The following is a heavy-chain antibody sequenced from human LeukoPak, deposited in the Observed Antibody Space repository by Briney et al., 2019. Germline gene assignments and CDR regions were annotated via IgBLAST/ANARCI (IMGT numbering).Heavy chain of an antibody. CDR2: INGDGSNA. CDR1: GFTLSSYW. CDR3: AKQMRD. V-gene: IGHV3-74*01. Sequence: GSLRLSCAASGFTLSSYWMHWVRQVPGKGLVWVSQINGDGSNAYYADSVKGRFTISRDDAKNTLYLQVNNLRAEDTAVYYCAKQMRDWGQGTLVTVSS. D-gene: IGHD1/OR15-1a*01. J-gene: IGHJ4*02.